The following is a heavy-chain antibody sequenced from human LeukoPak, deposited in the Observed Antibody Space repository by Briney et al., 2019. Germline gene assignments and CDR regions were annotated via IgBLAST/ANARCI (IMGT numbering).Heavy chain of an antibody. CDR3: ARDLRYFDWLSNYFDY. Sequence: GGSLRLSCAASGFTFSSYWMSWVRQAPGKGLEWVANIKQDGSEEYYVDSVKGRYTISRDNAKNSLYLQMNSLRAEDTAVYYCARDLRYFDWLSNYFDYWGQGTLVTVSS. CDR2: IKQDGSEE. D-gene: IGHD3-9*01. J-gene: IGHJ4*02. V-gene: IGHV3-7*01. CDR1: GFTFSSYW.